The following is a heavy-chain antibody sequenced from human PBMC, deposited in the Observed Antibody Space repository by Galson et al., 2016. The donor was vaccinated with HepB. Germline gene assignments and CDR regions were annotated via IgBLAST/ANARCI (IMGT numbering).Heavy chain of an antibody. V-gene: IGHV4-59*13. CDR3: ARGIGHPCPDY. CDR2: IYYSGSP. Sequence: SETLSLTCTVSGGSISGYYCAWIRQPPGKGLEWIGYIYYSGSPNYNPSLKSRVTLSVDTSKNQFSLNLRSVTAADTAVYYCARGIGHPCPDYWGQGTLVTVSA. CDR1: GGSISGYY. D-gene: IGHD2/OR15-2a*01. J-gene: IGHJ4*02.